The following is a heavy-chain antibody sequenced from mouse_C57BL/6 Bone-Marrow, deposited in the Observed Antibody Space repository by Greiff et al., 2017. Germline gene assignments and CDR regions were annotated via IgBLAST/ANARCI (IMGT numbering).Heavy chain of an antibody. J-gene: IGHJ2*01. CDR1: GFTFSSYG. V-gene: IGHV5-6*01. Sequence: EVQGVESGGDLVKPGGSLKLSCAASGFTFSSYGMSWVRQTPDKRLAWVATISSGGSYTYYPDGVKGRFTISRDHAKNTLYLQMSSLESEDTAMYYCARQGYRSYFDYWGQGTTLTVSS. CDR3: ARQGYRSYFDY. CDR2: ISSGGSYT. D-gene: IGHD2-12*01.